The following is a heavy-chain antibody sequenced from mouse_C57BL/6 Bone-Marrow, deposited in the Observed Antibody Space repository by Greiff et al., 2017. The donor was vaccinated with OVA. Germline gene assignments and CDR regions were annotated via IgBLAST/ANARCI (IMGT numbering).Heavy chain of an antibody. CDR2: ISSGGSYT. D-gene: IGHD1-1*01. Sequence: EVKLQESGGDLVKPGGSLKLSCAASGFTFSSYGMSWVRQTPDKRLEWVATISSGGSYTYYPDSVKGRFTLSRDNAKNTLYLQMSSLKSEDTAMYYCARRGFTTVVAPSLDYWGQGTTLTVSS. CDR3: ARRGFTTVVAPSLDY. V-gene: IGHV5-6*02. CDR1: GFTFSSYG. J-gene: IGHJ2*01.